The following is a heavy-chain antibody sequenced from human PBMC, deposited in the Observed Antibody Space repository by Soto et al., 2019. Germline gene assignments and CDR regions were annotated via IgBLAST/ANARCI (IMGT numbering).Heavy chain of an antibody. CDR2: IYHSGIT. J-gene: IGHJ4*02. CDR1: CGSVSSETHF. Sequence: PETLSLTCADFCGSVSSETHFWSWIRQPPRKGLEWIGYIYHSGITNSNPSLKGRLTISVDKSTNHFSLSLASVTAADTAIYYCAREDMSGTYYFDSWGQGTRVTVSS. V-gene: IGHV4-61*03. D-gene: IGHD1-26*01. CDR3: AREDMSGTYYFDS.